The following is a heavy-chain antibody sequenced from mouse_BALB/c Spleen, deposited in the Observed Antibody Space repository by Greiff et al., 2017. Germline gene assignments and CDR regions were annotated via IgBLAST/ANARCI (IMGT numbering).Heavy chain of an antibody. CDR3: ARRSSYAMDY. CDR1: GYTFTSYW. D-gene: IGHD1-1*01. Sequence: QVQLKQSGAELARPGASVKLSCKASGYTFTSYWMQWVKQRPGQGLEWIGAIYPGDGDTRYTQKFKGKATLTADKSSSTAYMQLSSLASEDSAVYYCARRSSYAMDYWGQGTTLTVSS. V-gene: IGHV1-87*01. J-gene: IGHJ4*01. CDR2: IYPGDGDT.